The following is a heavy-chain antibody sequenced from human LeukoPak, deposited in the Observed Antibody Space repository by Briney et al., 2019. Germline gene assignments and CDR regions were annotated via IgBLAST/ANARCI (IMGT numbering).Heavy chain of an antibody. J-gene: IGHJ6*02. V-gene: IGHV4-59*01. CDR3: ARGEIVGAVAVNCYGMDV. D-gene: IGHD6-19*01. CDR2: ISYSGST. Sequence: PSETLSLTCTVSGGSISSYYWTWIRQPPGKGLEWIGYISYSGSTNYNPSLKSRVTISVDTSKNQFSLKLSSVTAADTALYYCARGEIVGAVAVNCYGMDVWGQGTTVTVSS. CDR1: GGSISSYY.